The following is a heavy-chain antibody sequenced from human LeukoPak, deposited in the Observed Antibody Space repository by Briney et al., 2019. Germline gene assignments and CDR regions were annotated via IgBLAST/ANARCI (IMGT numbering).Heavy chain of an antibody. V-gene: IGHV4-59*01. Sequence: SETLSLTCTVSGGSISSYYWSWIRQPPGKGLEWIGYIYNSGRTNYNPSLKSRVTISADTSKNQFSLKLSSVTAADTAVYYCARATRTYYYYYMDVWGKGTTVTVSS. D-gene: IGHD1-14*01. J-gene: IGHJ6*03. CDR1: GGSISSYY. CDR2: IYNSGRT. CDR3: ARATRTYYYYYMDV.